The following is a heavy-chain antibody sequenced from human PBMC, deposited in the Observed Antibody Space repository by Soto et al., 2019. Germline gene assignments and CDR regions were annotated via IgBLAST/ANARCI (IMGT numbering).Heavy chain of an antibody. V-gene: IGHV1-2*02. D-gene: IGHD3-10*01. CDR1: GYTFTGYY. CDR2: INPNSGGT. CDR3: ARGGLWFGELWYFDY. Sequence: VASVKVSCKASGYTFTGYYMHWVRQAPGQGLEWMGWINPNSGGTNYAQKFQGRVTMTRDTSISTAYVELSRLRSDDTAVYYCARGGLWFGELWYFDYWGQGTLVTVSS. J-gene: IGHJ4*02.